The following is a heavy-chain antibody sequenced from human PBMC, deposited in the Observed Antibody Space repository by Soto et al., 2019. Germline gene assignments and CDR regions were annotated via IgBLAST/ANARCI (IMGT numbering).Heavy chain of an antibody. CDR2: IWYDGSNK. J-gene: IGHJ4*02. Sequence: GGSLRLSCAASGFTFSSYGMHWVRQAPGKGLEWVAVIWYDGSNKYYADSVKGRFTISRDNSKNTLYLQMNSLRAEDTAVYYCARLTGGYYFDYWGQGTLVTVSS. D-gene: IGHD1-26*01. V-gene: IGHV3-33*01. CDR1: GFTFSSYG. CDR3: ARLTGGYYFDY.